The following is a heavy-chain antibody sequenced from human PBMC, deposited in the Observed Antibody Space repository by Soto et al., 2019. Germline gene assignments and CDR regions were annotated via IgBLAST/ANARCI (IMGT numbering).Heavy chain of an antibody. J-gene: IGHJ4*02. CDR3: ARDGIVATPGVY. CDR2: ISAYNGNT. CDR1: CYTFTSDG. Sequence: GASVNVSCKASCYTFTSDGISWVRQAPGQGLEWMGWISAYNGNTNYAQKLQGRVTMTTDTSTSTAYMELRSLRSDDTAVYYCARDGIVATPGVYWGQGTLVTVSS. V-gene: IGHV1-18*04. D-gene: IGHD5-12*01.